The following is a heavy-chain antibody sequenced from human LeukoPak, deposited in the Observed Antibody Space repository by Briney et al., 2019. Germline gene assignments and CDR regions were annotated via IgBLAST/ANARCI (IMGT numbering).Heavy chain of an antibody. D-gene: IGHD2-2*01. CDR1: GFTFSSYA. V-gene: IGHV3-30-3*01. CDR2: ISYDGSNK. CDR3: ARVFGEYQLLSNFDY. Sequence: GRSLRLSCAASGFTFSSYAMHWVRQAPGKGLEWVAVISYDGSNKYYADSVKDRFTISRDNSKNTLYLQMNSLRAEDTAVYYCARVFGEYQLLSNFDYWGQGTLVTVSS. J-gene: IGHJ4*02.